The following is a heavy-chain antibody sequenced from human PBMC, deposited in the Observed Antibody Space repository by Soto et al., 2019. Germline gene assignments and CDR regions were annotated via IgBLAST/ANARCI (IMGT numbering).Heavy chain of an antibody. CDR2: VSAGGDMT. V-gene: IGHV3-23*01. D-gene: IGHD3-10*01. CDR1: GFTFISYA. CDR3: ARGDRGGSGSPASYYYSGLDV. J-gene: IGHJ6*02. Sequence: DVQLLESGGHLVQPGGSLRLSCAASGFTFISYAMSCVRQAPVKGLEWVSSVSAGGDMTYYSDSVKGRFNISRDNSNNALFLQMNGLRIEDTALYYCARGDRGGSGSPASYYYSGLDVWGQGATVTVS.